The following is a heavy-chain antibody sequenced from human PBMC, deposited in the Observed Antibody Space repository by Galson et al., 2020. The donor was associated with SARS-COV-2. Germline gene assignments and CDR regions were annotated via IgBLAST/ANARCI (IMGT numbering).Heavy chain of an antibody. CDR2: IYYSGST. Sequence: SETLSLTCTVSGGSISSTSYFWGWIRQPPEKTLEWIGSIYYSGSTYHNPSLKSRVTMSVDTSMNQLSLKLSSVTAADTAVYFCARALGYCSGRTCYSRLFHFWGQGTLVTVSS. CDR1: GGSISSTSYF. CDR3: ARALGYCSGRTCYSRLFHF. V-gene: IGHV4-39*07. D-gene: IGHD2-15*01. J-gene: IGHJ4*02.